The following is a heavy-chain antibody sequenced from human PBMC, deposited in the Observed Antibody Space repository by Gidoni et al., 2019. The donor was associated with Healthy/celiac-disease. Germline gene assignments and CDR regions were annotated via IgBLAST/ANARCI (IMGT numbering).Heavy chain of an antibody. V-gene: IGHV3-30-3*01. J-gene: IGHJ4*02. CDR3: ARDRAAMVENFDY. Sequence: QVQLVESGGGVVQPGRSLRLSCAASGFTFSSYAMHWVRQAPGKGLEWVAVISYDGSNKYYADSVKGRFTISRDNSKNTLYLQMNSLRAEDTAVYYCARDRAAMVENFDYWGQGTLVTVSS. CDR2: ISYDGSNK. CDR1: GFTFSSYA. D-gene: IGHD5-18*01.